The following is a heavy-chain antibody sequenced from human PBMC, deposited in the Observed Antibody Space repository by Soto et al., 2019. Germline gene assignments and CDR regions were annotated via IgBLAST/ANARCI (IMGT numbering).Heavy chain of an antibody. J-gene: IGHJ4*02. Sequence: SETLSLTCTVSGGSISSSSYYWGWIRQPPGKGLEWIGSIYYSGSTYYNPSLKSRVTISVDTSKNQFSLKLSSVTAADTAVYYCARPAISTTGTTLPFDYWGQGTLVTVSS. CDR1: GGSISSSSYY. CDR3: ARPAISTTGTTLPFDY. V-gene: IGHV4-39*01. CDR2: IYYSGST. D-gene: IGHD1-1*01.